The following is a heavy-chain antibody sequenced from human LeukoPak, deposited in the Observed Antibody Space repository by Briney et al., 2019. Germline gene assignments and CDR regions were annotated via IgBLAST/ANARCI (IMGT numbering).Heavy chain of an antibody. Sequence: PGGSLRLSCATFGFTFSTYWMSWVRQAPGNGPEWVANINQDGRTKYYVDSVRGRFTISRDNAKNSLYLLMNSLRAEDTAVYYCTRDSQGSRTYSVDYWGQGTLVTVSS. CDR1: GFTFSTYW. CDR2: INQDGRTK. CDR3: TRDSQGSRTYSVDY. D-gene: IGHD3-10*01. J-gene: IGHJ4*02. V-gene: IGHV3-7*03.